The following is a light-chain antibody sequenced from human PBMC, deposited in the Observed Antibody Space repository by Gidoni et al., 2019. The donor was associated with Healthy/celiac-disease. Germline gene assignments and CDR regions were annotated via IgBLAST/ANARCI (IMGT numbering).Light chain of an antibody. CDR1: QSVSSY. CDR3: QQRSNWPCS. J-gene: IGKJ2*04. V-gene: IGKV3-11*01. Sequence: EIVLTQSPATLSLSPGDRATLSCTASQSVSSYLAWYQQKPGQAPRLLIYSASTRATGIPASFSGSGSGTDFTLTISSLEPEDFAVYYCQQRSNWPCSFGQGTKLEIK. CDR2: SAS.